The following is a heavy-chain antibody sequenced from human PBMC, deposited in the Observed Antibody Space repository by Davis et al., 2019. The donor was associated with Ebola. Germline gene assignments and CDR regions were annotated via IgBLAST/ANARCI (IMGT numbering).Heavy chain of an antibody. J-gene: IGHJ4*02. D-gene: IGHD3-3*01. CDR1: GYTFTSYY. CDR3: ARGPWWFWSGAPESYFDY. Sequence: ASVKVSCKASGYTFTSYYIHWVRQAPGQGLEWMGIINPSGGSTSYAQKFQGRVTMTRDTSTSTVYMELSSLRSEDTAVYYCARGPWWFWSGAPESYFDYWGQGTLVTVSS. CDR2: INPSGGST. V-gene: IGHV1-46*01.